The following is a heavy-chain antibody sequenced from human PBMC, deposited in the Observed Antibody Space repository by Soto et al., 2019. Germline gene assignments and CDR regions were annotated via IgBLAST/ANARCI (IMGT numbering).Heavy chain of an antibody. CDR1: GGTFSSYT. J-gene: IGHJ5*02. V-gene: IGHV1-69*02. CDR2: IIPILGIA. D-gene: IGHD2-2*01. Sequence: QVQLVQSGAEVKKPGSSVKVSCKASGGTFSSYTISWVRQAPGQGLEWMGRIIPILGIANYAQKFQGRVTITADKSPSTAYMELSSLRSEDTAVYYCARGGGEYCSSTSCYLGSWGQGTLVTVSS. CDR3: ARGGGEYCSSTSCYLGS.